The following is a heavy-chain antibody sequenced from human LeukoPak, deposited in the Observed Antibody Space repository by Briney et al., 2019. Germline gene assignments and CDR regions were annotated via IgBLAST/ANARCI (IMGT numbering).Heavy chain of an antibody. CDR2: IRRRAYGGAA. D-gene: IGHD6-25*01. Sequence: GSLRLSCTTSGFAFDDFAMSWVRQPAGKGLDWVGFIRRRAYGGAAEYAASVKGTFIISRDDSKGIAYLQMNSLKTEDTAVYYCSRSGLVDFDYWGQGSRVIVSP. V-gene: IGHV3-49*04. J-gene: IGHJ4*02. CDR1: GFAFDDFA. CDR3: SRSGLVDFDY.